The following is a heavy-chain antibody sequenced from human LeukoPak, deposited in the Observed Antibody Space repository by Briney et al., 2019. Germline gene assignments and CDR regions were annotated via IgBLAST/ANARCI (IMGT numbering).Heavy chain of an antibody. CDR3: ARFVPAASRYYFDY. Sequence: PSETLSLTCAVYGGSFSGYYWSWIRQPPGKGLEWIGEINHSGSTNYNPSLKSRVTISVDTSKNQFSLKLSSVTAVDTAVYYCARFVPAASRYYFDYWGQGTLVTVSS. CDR2: INHSGST. CDR1: GGSFSGYY. D-gene: IGHD2-2*01. J-gene: IGHJ4*02. V-gene: IGHV4-34*01.